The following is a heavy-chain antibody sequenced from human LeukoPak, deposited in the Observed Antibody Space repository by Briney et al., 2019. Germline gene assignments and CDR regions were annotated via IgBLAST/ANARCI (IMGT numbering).Heavy chain of an antibody. CDR3: ARVSRDGYIVNYFDY. J-gene: IGHJ4*02. CDR2: IIPILGIA. V-gene: IGHV1-69*04. Sequence: GASVKVSCKASGGTFSSYAISWVRQAPGQGLEWMGRIIPILGIANYAQKFQGRVTITADKSTSTAYMELSSLRSEDTAVYYCARVSRDGYIVNYFDYWGQGTLVTVSS. D-gene: IGHD5-24*01. CDR1: GGTFSSYA.